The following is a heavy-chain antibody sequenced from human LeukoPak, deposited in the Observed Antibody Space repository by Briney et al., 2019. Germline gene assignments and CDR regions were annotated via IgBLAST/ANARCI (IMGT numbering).Heavy chain of an antibody. J-gene: IGHJ4*02. CDR3: ATPPTVTRNY. V-gene: IGHV3-7*03. CDR2: IKQDGSEK. Sequence: AGGSLRLSCAASGFTFSSYWMSWVRQAPGKGLEWVANIKQDGSEKYYVDSVKGRFTISRDNSKNTLYLQMDSLRAEDTAVYYCATPPTVTRNYWGQGTLVTVSS. D-gene: IGHD4-17*01. CDR1: GFTFSSYW.